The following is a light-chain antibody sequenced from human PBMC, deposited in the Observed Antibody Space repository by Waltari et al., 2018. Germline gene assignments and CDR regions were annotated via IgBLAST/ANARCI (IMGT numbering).Light chain of an antibody. Sequence: QFALTQPASVSGSPGQSITISCTGTSSYIGTYDYVSWYQQHPGEAPKLILYDVSHRPSGVPNRFSGSKSDNTASLTISGLQAEDESDYYCSSFTTRSTWVFGGGTKLTVL. CDR3: SSFTTRSTWV. CDR2: DVS. V-gene: IGLV2-14*03. CDR1: SSYIGTYDY. J-gene: IGLJ3*02.